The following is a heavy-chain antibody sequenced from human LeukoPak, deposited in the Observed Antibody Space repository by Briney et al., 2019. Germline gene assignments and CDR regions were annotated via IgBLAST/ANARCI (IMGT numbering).Heavy chain of an antibody. CDR3: ARGEVVPAAIPFDY. D-gene: IGHD2-2*01. CDR1: GFTFSSYS. V-gene: IGHV3-21*01. Sequence: GGSLRLSCAASGFTFSSYSMNWVRQAPGKGLEWVSSISSSSSYIYYADSVKGRFTISRDNAKNSLYLQMNSLRAEDTAVYYCARGEVVPAAIPFDYWGQGTLVTVSS. J-gene: IGHJ4*02. CDR2: ISSSSSYI.